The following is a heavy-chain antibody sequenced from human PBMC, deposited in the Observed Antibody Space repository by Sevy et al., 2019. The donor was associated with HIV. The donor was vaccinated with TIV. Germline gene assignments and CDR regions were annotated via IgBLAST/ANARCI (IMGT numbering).Heavy chain of an antibody. V-gene: IGHV3-23*01. J-gene: IGHJ4*02. CDR2: LSFGCGEI. CDR3: AREGCTKPHDF. Sequence: GGSLRLSCAASGFTFGKYSMSWVRQPPGKGLEWVSTLSFGCGEINYADSVKGRFTISRDNSKSSVYLQMNNLRPEDTALYYCAREGCTKPHDFWGQGTLVTVSS. CDR1: GFTFGKYS. D-gene: IGHD2-8*01.